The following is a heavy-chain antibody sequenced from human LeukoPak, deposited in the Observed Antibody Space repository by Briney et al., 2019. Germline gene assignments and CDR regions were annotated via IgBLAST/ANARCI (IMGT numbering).Heavy chain of an antibody. J-gene: IGHJ4*02. D-gene: IGHD1-26*01. CDR3: ARQLGATSRDY. CDR2: IIPNSGAT. V-gene: IGHV1-2*02. CDR1: GYTFTGYY. Sequence: ASVKVSCKASGYTFTGYYMHWVRQAPGQRLEGMGWIIPNSGATNYAQNLQGRVTMTWKTSLSTAYMELKRLTSADTAVYYCARQLGATSRDYWGQGTLVTVSS.